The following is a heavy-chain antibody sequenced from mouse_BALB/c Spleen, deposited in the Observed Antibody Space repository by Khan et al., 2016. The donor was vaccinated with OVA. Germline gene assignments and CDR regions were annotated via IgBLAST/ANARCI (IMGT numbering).Heavy chain of an antibody. CDR1: GFSITSDYV. CDR2: ISDSGST. J-gene: IGHJ2*01. V-gene: IGHV3-2*02. CDR3: ASRTLLLRYPDYFDY. D-gene: IGHD1-1*01. Sequence: EVELVESGPGLLKPSQSLSLTCTVTGFSITSDYVRNGIRQLPGNKLEWMAYISDSGSTTYSPSLRSSISITRDTSKNQFFLQLSSVTTEDTATSYWASRTLLLRYPDYFDYWGQGTTLTVSS.